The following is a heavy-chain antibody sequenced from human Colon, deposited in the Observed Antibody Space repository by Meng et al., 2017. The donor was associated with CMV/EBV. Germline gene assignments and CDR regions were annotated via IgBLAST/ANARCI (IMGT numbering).Heavy chain of an antibody. D-gene: IGHD2-2*01. CDR3: AKDLSKYASLPMDL. V-gene: IGHV3-9*01. CDR2: ISWTSGST. Sequence: SLKISCVASGFAFSESGMHWIRQSPGKGLEWVAGISWTSGSTGYADSVRGRFTISRDNAKNSLYLQMNSLRLEDTALYYCAKDLSKYASLPMDLWGKGPRSPSPQ. CDR1: GFAFSESG. J-gene: IGHJ6*04.